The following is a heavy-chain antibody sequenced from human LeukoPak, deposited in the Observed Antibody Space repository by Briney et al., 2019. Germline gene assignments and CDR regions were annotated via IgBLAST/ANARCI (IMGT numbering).Heavy chain of an antibody. CDR1: GFTFSSYA. Sequence: GGSLRLSCAASGFTFSSYAMHWVRQAPGKGLEWVAVISYDGSNKYYADSVKGRFTISRDNSKNTLYLQMNSLRVEDTAVYYCARDRSYALDYWGQGTLVTVSS. V-gene: IGHV3-30-3*01. CDR3: ARDRSYALDY. J-gene: IGHJ4*02. CDR2: ISYDGSNK. D-gene: IGHD3-16*01.